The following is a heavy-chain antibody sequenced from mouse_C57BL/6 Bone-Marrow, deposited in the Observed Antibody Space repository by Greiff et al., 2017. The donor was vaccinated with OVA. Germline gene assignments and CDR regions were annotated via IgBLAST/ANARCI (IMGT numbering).Heavy chain of an antibody. CDR3: ARNDYDVNAMDY. V-gene: IGHV1-61*01. Sequence: QVQLQQPGAELVRPGSSVKLSCKASGYTFTSYWMDWVKQRPGQGLEWIGNLYPSDSETHYNQKFQDKATLTVDKSSSAAYMQLSSLTSEDSAVYYCARNDYDVNAMDYWGQGTSATVSS. D-gene: IGHD2-4*01. CDR2: LYPSDSET. J-gene: IGHJ4*01. CDR1: GYTFTSYW.